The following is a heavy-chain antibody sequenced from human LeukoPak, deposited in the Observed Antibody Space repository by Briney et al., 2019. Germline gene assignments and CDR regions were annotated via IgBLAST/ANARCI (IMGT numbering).Heavy chain of an antibody. Sequence: KSSETLSLTCTVSGGSISTSSYYWGWIRQPPGKGLEWIGNIFYSGSTYYNPSLRSRVTISVDTSKNQFSLKLSSVTATDTAVYYCARRWMAGYCSGGSCSDYWGQGTLVTVSS. CDR2: IFYSGST. D-gene: IGHD2-15*01. CDR3: ARRWMAGYCSGGSCSDY. CDR1: GGSISTSSYY. V-gene: IGHV4-39*01. J-gene: IGHJ4*02.